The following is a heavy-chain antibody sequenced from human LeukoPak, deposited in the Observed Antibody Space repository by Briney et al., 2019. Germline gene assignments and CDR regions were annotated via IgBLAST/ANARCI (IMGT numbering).Heavy chain of an antibody. D-gene: IGHD1-26*01. J-gene: IGHJ4*02. V-gene: IGHV3-23*01. Sequence: GGSLRLSCAASGFTFSSYAMSWVRQAPGKGLEWVSAISGSGGSTYYADSVKGRFTISRDNSKNTLYLQMNSLRAEDTAVYYCAKDRAGSGSYWGARPIDYWGQGTLVTVSS. CDR2: ISGSGGST. CDR1: GFTFSSYA. CDR3: AKDRAGSGSYWGARPIDY.